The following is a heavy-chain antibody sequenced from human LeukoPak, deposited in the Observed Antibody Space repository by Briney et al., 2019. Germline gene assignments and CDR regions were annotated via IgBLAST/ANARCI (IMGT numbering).Heavy chain of an antibody. Sequence: GGSLRLSCAASGFTFSSYSMNWVRQAPGKGLEWVSSISSSSSYTYYADSVKGRFTFSRDNAKKSVYLQMNSLRAEDTAVYYCASGATLGGSSFDPWGQGTLVTVSS. CDR3: ASGATLGGSSFDP. CDR2: ISSSSSYT. CDR1: GFTFSSYS. D-gene: IGHD1-26*01. J-gene: IGHJ5*02. V-gene: IGHV3-21*01.